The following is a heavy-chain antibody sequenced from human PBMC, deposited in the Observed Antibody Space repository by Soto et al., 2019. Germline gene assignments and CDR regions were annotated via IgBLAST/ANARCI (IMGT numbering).Heavy chain of an antibody. V-gene: IGHV1-46*01. CDR2: INPSGGST. Sequence: ASVKVSCKASGYTFTSYYMHWVRQAPGQGLEWMGIINPSGGSTNYAQKFQGRVTITADKSTSTAYMELSSLRSEDTAVYYCARDREVFGVHPFDPWGQGTLVTVSS. CDR1: GYTFTSYY. J-gene: IGHJ5*02. D-gene: IGHD3-3*01. CDR3: ARDREVFGVHPFDP.